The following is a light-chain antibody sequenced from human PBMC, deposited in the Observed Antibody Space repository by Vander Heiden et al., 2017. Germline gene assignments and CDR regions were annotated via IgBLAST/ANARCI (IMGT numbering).Light chain of an antibody. CDR2: AAS. CDR1: QSISSY. J-gene: IGKJ5*01. Sequence: DIQMTQSPSSLSASVGDRVTITCRASQSISSYLNWYQQKPGKAPKLLIYAASSLQSGVPSRFSGSGSGTDFTLTISSLQPEEFATYYCQQSDSTPSITFGQGTRLEIK. CDR3: QQSDSTPSIT. V-gene: IGKV1-39*01.